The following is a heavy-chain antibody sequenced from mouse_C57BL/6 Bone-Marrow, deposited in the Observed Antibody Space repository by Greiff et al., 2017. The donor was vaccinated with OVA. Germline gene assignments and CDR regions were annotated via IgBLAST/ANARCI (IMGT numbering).Heavy chain of an antibody. Sequence: QVQLQQPGAELVKPGASVKLSCKASGYTFTSYWMQWVNQRPGQGLEWIGEIDPSDSYTNYNQKFKGKATLTVDTSSSTAYMQLSSLTSEDSAVYYCARRTTWLRRRGYAMDCWGQGTSVTVSS. CDR3: ARRTTWLRRRGYAMDC. J-gene: IGHJ4*01. D-gene: IGHD2-2*01. CDR2: IDPSDSYT. CDR1: GYTFTSYW. V-gene: IGHV1-50*01.